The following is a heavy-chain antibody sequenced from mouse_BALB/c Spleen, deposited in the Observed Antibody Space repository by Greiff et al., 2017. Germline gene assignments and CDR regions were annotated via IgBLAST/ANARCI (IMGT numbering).Heavy chain of an antibody. J-gene: IGHJ3*01. CDR1: GYTFTSYY. CDR2: INPSNGGT. CDR3: STYYGYRAY. Sequence: VKLMESGAELVKPGASVKLSCKASGYTFTSYYMYWVKQRPGQGLEWIGEINPSNGGTNFNEKFTSKATLTVDKSSSTAYMQLSSLTSEDAAVYYCSTYYGYRAYWGQGTLVTVSA. V-gene: IGHV1S81*02. D-gene: IGHD1-2*01.